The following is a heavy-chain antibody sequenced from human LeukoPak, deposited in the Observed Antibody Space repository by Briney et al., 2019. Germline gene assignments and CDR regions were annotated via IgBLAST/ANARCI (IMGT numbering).Heavy chain of an antibody. CDR3: ARAEHYNNRKGTVGVYFDF. CDR1: GFTVSSNY. V-gene: IGHV3-53*01. CDR2: IYSGGST. Sequence: GGSLRLSCAASGFTVSSNYMSWVRQAPGKGLEWVSVIYSGGSTYYADSVKGRFSTSRDNAQNALFLQMDSLRVEDSAVYFCARAEHYNNRKGTVGVYFDFWGRGTLVTVSS. J-gene: IGHJ2*01. D-gene: IGHD3-22*01.